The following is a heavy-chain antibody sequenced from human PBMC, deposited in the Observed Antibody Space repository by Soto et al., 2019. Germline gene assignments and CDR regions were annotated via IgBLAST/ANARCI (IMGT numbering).Heavy chain of an antibody. V-gene: IGHV1-18*01. CDR2: ISAYNGNT. J-gene: IGHJ4*02. CDR3: AREPNYFDY. Sequence: QVQLVQSGAEVKKPGASVKVSCKASGYTFSSYGISWVRQAPGQGLEWMGWISAYNGNTKYEQKFQGRVTMTTDTSTSTASMELRSLRSDDTAVYYCAREPNYFDYWGQGTLVTVSS. CDR1: GYTFSSYG.